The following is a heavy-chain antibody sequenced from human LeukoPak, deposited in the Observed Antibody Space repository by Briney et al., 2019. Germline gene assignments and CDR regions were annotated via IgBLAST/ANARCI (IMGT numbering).Heavy chain of an antibody. J-gene: IGHJ5*02. CDR1: GFTLSSNW. V-gene: IGHV3-74*03. CDR3: VRSDWLDP. Sequence: RGSLRLSCVASGFTLSSNWMHWVRQAPGKGLEGVSRIKNDGSRTTYADSVKGRFTTSRDNARNTLYLQMSSLRAEDTAVYYCVRSDWLDPWGQGTLVTVSS. CDR2: IKNDGSRT.